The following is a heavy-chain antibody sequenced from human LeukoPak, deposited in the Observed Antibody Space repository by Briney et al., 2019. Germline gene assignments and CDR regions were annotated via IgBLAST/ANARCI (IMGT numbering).Heavy chain of an antibody. CDR1: GYSFTSYW. D-gene: IGHD4-11*01. Sequence: GESLKISCKGSGYSFTSYWIGWVRQMPGKGLEWMGIIYPGDSDTRYSPSFQGQVTISADKSISTAYLQWSSLKASDTAVYYCARPNSNSGYYYYMDVWGKGTTVTVSS. CDR3: ARPNSNSGYYYYMDV. CDR2: IYPGDSDT. V-gene: IGHV5-51*01. J-gene: IGHJ6*03.